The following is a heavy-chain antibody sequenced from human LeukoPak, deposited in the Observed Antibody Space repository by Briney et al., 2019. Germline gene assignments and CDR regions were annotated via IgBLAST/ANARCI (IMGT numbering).Heavy chain of an antibody. J-gene: IGHJ4*02. CDR3: AREDSSWYYFDY. CDR2: INSDGSST. V-gene: IGHV3-74*01. D-gene: IGHD6-13*01. Sequence: GGSLRLSCAASGFTFSSYWMHWVRQAPGKGLVWVSRINSDGSSTSYADSVRGRFTISRDNAKNTLYLQMNSLRAEDTAVYYCAREDSSWYYFDYWGQGTLVTVSS. CDR1: GFTFSSYW.